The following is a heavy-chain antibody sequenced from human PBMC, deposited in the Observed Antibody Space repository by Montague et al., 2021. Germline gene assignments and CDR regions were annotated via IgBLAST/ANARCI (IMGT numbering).Heavy chain of an antibody. V-gene: IGHV4-59*08. J-gene: IGHJ4*02. Sequence: SQTLSLTCTVFGDSINTYSWSWIRQSPEKGLEWIGYIYDSGTTNYNPSLKSRVTISADTSMNQFSLNLRSVTAADTAVYFCARRLGIRAPFDYWGQGTLVTVSS. CDR2: IYDSGTT. CDR3: ARRLGIRAPFDY. CDR1: GDSINTYS. D-gene: IGHD7-27*01.